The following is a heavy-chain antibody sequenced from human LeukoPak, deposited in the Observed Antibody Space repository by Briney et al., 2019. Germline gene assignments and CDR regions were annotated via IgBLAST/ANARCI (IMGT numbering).Heavy chain of an antibody. CDR1: GESFSGYY. V-gene: IGHV4-34*01. Sequence: PSETLSLTCAVYGESFSGYYWSWIRQPPGKGLEWIGEINHSGSTNYNPSLKSRVTISVDTSKNQFSLKLSSVTAADTAVYYCARGRPWYSSSSLGYWGQGTLVTVSS. CDR3: ARGRPWYSSSSLGY. D-gene: IGHD6-13*01. J-gene: IGHJ4*02. CDR2: INHSGST.